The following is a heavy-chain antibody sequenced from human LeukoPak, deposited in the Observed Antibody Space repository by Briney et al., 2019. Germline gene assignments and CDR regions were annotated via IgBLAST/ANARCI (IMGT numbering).Heavy chain of an antibody. CDR2: VNHRGTT. CDR1: GGSFTGHH. Sequence: SETLSLTCAVYGGSFTGHHWNWIRQSAGKGLEWIGEVNHRGTTNYDPSLKSRVTISVDTSKNQFFLKLTSVTAADTAVYYCARDPTTVVTLPYYFDFWGQGTLVTVSS. V-gene: IGHV4-34*01. J-gene: IGHJ4*02. D-gene: IGHD4-23*01. CDR3: ARDPTTVVTLPYYFDF.